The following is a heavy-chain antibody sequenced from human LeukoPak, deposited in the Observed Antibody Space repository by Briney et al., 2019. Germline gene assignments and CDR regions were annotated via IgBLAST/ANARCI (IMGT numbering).Heavy chain of an antibody. CDR1: GVSISSYY. V-gene: IGHV4-59*08. Sequence: TSETLSLTCTVSGVSISSYYWSWIRQPPGKGLEWIGYIYYSGSTNYNPSLKSRVTISVDTSKNQFSLKLSSVTAADTAVYYCATATEEAFDIWGQGTMVTVSS. J-gene: IGHJ3*02. CDR2: IYYSGST. CDR3: ATATEEAFDI. D-gene: IGHD4-11*01.